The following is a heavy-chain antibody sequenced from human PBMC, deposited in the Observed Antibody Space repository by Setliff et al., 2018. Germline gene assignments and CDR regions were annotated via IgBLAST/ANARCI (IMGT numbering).Heavy chain of an antibody. CDR1: GDSICSGSHY. V-gene: IGHV4-39*01. CDR2: IHYRGTT. CDR3: ARPGTYRYFDS. Sequence: SETLSLTCTVSGDSICSGSHYWGWIRQPPGKGLEWIGRIHYRGTTYSNVSLASRLTISVDTSKNQFSLKLTSVTAADTAVYYCARPGTYRYFDSWGQGTRVTVSS. J-gene: IGHJ4*02. D-gene: IGHD1-1*01.